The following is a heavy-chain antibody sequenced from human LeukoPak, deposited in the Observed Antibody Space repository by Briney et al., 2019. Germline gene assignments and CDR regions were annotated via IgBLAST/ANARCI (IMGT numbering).Heavy chain of an antibody. CDR3: ARGAYGDYDY. V-gene: IGHV3-23*01. Sequence: GGSLRLSCAASGFTFSSYAVSWVRQAPGKGLEWVSAISARGDSTYYADYVAGRFTISRDNSKSTLYLQMNSLRGEDTALYYCARGAYGDYDYWGQGTLVTVSS. J-gene: IGHJ4*02. D-gene: IGHD4-17*01. CDR2: ISARGDST. CDR1: GFTFSSYA.